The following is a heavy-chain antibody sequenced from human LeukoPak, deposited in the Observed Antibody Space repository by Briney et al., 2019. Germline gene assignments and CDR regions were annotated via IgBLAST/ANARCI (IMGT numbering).Heavy chain of an antibody. D-gene: IGHD1-1*01. Sequence: AGSLRLSCAAAGFTFRSHGTHWVRQAPREGRGWVAVIWYDASNVYYADSVKGRFTISGDNSRNTLFLQMNSLRVEDTAVYYCAVWNDERRLDYWGQGTLVTVSS. CDR2: IWYDASNV. CDR1: GFTFRSHG. V-gene: IGHV3-33*01. CDR3: AVWNDERRLDY. J-gene: IGHJ4*02.